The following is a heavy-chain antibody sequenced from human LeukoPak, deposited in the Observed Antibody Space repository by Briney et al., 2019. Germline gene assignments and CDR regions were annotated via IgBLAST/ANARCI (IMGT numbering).Heavy chain of an antibody. CDR2: LSHAGNT. J-gene: IGHJ4*02. CDR3: ARHNAPRRVGFDF. CDR1: GDSVRNDFYY. V-gene: IGHV4-39*01. D-gene: IGHD2-2*01. Sequence: SQTLSLTCSVSGDSVRNDFYYWGWIRQPPGKGLEWVACLSHAGNTWYNPSLESRLSISVDTSKNQFSLKFSSVTAADTALYWCARHNAPRRVGFDFWGQEILVTVSS.